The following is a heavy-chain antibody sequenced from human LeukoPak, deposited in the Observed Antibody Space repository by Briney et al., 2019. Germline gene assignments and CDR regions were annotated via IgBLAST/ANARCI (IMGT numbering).Heavy chain of an antibody. D-gene: IGHD4-11*01. Sequence: GGSLRLSCAASGFTFSSYSMNWVRQAPGKGLEWVSYISGSSSTMYYADSVKGRFTISRDDAESLLYLQMDSLRAEDTAVYYCARDNDFTNYYWGQGTLVTVSS. J-gene: IGHJ4*02. CDR1: GFTFSSYS. CDR2: ISGSSSTM. V-gene: IGHV3-48*04. CDR3: ARDNDFTNYY.